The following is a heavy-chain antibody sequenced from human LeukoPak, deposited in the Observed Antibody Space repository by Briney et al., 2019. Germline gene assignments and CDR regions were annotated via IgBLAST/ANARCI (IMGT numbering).Heavy chain of an antibody. CDR3: ARRDDYSDPREFDY. J-gene: IGHJ4*02. CDR2: IYYSGST. D-gene: IGHD4-17*01. CDR1: GGSISSYY. Sequence: SETLPLTCTVSGGSISSYYWSWIRQPPGKGLEWIGYIYYSGSTNYNPSLKSRVTISVGTSKNQFSLKLSSVTAADTAVYYCARRDDYSDPREFDYWGQGTLVTVSS. V-gene: IGHV4-59*08.